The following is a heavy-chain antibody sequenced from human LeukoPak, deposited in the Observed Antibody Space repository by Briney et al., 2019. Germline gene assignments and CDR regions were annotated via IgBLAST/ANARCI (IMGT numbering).Heavy chain of an antibody. CDR2: IYTSDTT. CDR1: GGSMSSGNYY. V-gene: IGHV4-61*02. CDR3: ATSNNSGYPYFYP. D-gene: IGHD3-9*01. J-gene: IGHJ5*02. Sequence: SETLSLTCTVSGGSMSSGNYYWSWIRQPAGGGLEWIGRIYTSDTTNYNPSLKSRVTISVDTSKNYFSLKLSSVTAADTAVYYCATSNNSGYPYFYPWGQGTLVTVSS.